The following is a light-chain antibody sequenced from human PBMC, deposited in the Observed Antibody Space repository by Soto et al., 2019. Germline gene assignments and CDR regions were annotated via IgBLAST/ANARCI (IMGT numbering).Light chain of an antibody. V-gene: IGKV1-5*03. J-gene: IGKJ1*01. CDR1: QSISGW. CDR2: KAS. Sequence: DIQMTQSASTLSASVGYRFTITCRASQSISGWLAWYQQKPGKAPKLLIYKASSLESGVPSRFRGSGSETEFTLTISGLQPDDFATYYCQQYNSFSWTFGQGTKVDIK. CDR3: QQYNSFSWT.